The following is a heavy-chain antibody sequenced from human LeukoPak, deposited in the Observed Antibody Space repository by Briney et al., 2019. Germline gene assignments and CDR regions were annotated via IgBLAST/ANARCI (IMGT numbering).Heavy chain of an antibody. CDR2: IYHSGST. V-gene: IGHV4-39*01. J-gene: IGHJ4*02. D-gene: IGHD3-10*01. CDR1: GGSFSSSSFY. CDR3: ENQFIPDYGSASSFDY. Sequence: PSETLSLTCTVSGGSFSSSSFYWGWIRQPPGKGLEWVGSIYHSGSTYYNPSLKGRVTISVDTSKIQFSLKLSSVTAADTAVYYCENQFIPDYGSASSFDYWGQGTLVTVSS.